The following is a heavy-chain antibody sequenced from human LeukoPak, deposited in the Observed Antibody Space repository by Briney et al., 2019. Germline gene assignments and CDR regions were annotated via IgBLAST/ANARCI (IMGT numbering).Heavy chain of an antibody. D-gene: IGHD4-17*01. J-gene: IGHJ4*02. Sequence: SETLSLTCTVSGGSIRSSSYYWGWIRQPPGKGLEWIGSIYYSGSTYYNPSLKSRVTISVDTSKNQFSLKLYSVTAADTAVYYCANCARLTAVTSAFDYWGQGTLVTVSS. CDR2: IYYSGST. V-gene: IGHV4-39*01. CDR1: GGSIRSSSYY. CDR3: ANCARLTAVTSAFDY.